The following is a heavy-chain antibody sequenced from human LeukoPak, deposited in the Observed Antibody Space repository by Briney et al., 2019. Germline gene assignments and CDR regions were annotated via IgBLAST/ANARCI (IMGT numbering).Heavy chain of an antibody. J-gene: IGHJ1*01. CDR1: GFTFSRHW. Sequence: GGSLRLSCATSGFTFSRHWMSWDRQAPGKGLEWVANINQDGSGKYYVDSVKGRFTISRDNAKNSLYLQMNSLRSEDTAIYYCAEGTTGWGQGTLVTVSS. V-gene: IGHV3-7*01. D-gene: IGHD1-1*01. CDR2: INQDGSGK. CDR3: AEGTTG.